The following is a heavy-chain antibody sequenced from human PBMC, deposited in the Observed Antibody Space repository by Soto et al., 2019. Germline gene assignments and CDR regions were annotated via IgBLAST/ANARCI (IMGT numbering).Heavy chain of an antibody. CDR1: ELTFTNAV. Sequence: PGVSNLVPRTVAELTFTNAVMSCVRQAPGKGLEWVGHIKSNTDGGTTDYAAPVKGRFTISRDDSKTTLYLQMNTLKTEDTAVYYCTTLSYGIDVWGQGTTVTVSS. J-gene: IGHJ6*02. V-gene: IGHV3-15*01. CDR2: IKSNTDGGTT. CDR3: TTLSYGIDV.